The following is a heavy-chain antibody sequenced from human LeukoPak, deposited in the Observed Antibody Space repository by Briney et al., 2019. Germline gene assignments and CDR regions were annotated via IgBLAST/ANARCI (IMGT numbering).Heavy chain of an antibody. D-gene: IGHD3-22*01. CDR1: GGSVSSGSHY. CDR3: ARDTRTYYYDSSGYSGAFDI. V-gene: IGHV4-61*01. CDR2: MSYSGRT. J-gene: IGHJ3*02. Sequence: PPETLSLTCTVSGGSVSSGSHYWSWIRQPPGKGLEWIGYMSYSGRTDYNPSLKSRVTISVDTSQNQFSLKLSSVTAADTAVYFCARDTRTYYYDSSGYSGAFDIWGQGTMVTVSS.